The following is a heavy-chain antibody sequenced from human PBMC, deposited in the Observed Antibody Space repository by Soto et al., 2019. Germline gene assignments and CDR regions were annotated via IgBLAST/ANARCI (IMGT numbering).Heavy chain of an antibody. D-gene: IGHD6-6*01. CDR2: IYYSGST. Sequence: SETLSLTCNASGGSISSYYWSWIRQPPVKGLEWIGYIYYSGSTNYNPSLKSRVTISVDTSKNQFSLKLSSVTAADTAVYYCARGYSSSPDYYYYGMDVWGQGTTVTVSS. CDR1: GGSISSYY. CDR3: ARGYSSSPDYYYYGMDV. J-gene: IGHJ6*02. V-gene: IGHV4-59*01.